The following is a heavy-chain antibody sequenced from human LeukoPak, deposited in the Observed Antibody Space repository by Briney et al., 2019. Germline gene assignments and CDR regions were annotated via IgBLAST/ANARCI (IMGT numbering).Heavy chain of an antibody. CDR1: GFTFSTYA. CDR2: ISYDGTNK. CDR3: ARVRYYDSSGRKGGVFDI. D-gene: IGHD3-22*01. J-gene: IGHJ3*02. Sequence: GRSLRLSCTASGFTFSTYAMHWVRQAPGKGLEWVAVISYDGTNKYYADSMKGRFTISRDNAKNSLYLQMNSLRVEDTAVYYCARVRYYDSSGRKGGVFDISGQGTMVTVSS. V-gene: IGHV3-30*14.